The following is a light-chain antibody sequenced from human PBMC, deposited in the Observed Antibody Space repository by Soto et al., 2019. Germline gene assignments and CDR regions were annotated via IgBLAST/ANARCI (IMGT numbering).Light chain of an antibody. Sequence: EIVLTQSPGTLSLSPGERATLSCRASQSVSSNYLAWYQQKPGQAPRLLMYDASSRATGIPDRFSASGSGTDFTLTISRLEPEDFAVYYCQQYNKWPLTFGQGTKVDIK. CDR2: DAS. CDR1: QSVSSNY. V-gene: IGKV3-20*01. CDR3: QQYNKWPLT. J-gene: IGKJ1*01.